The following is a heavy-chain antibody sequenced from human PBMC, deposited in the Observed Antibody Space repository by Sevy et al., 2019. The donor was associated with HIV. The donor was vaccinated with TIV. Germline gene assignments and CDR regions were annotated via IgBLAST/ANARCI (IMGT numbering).Heavy chain of an antibody. CDR2: LTFGCGKI. Sequence: VGSLRLSCAASGFDFSIYSMSWVRQAPGKELEWVSTLTFGCGKINYADSVKGRFTISRDNSKSSVYLQMNNMRVEDTAVYYCASEGCTKPHDHWGQGTLVTVSS. V-gene: IGHV3-23*01. CDR3: ASEGCTKPHDH. CDR1: GFDFSIYS. D-gene: IGHD2-8*01. J-gene: IGHJ4*02.